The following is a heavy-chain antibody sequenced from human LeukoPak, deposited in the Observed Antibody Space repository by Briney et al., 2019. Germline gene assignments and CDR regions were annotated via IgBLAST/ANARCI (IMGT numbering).Heavy chain of an antibody. CDR1: GGSISSGGYY. D-gene: IGHD2-15*01. CDR2: IYYSGST. Sequence: SETLSLTCTVSGGSISSGGYYWTWIRQHPGKGLEWIGYIYYSGSTYYNPSLKSRVTVSVDTSKNQFSLRLSSVTDADTAVYYCALGYCGGGSCYAREYFQHWGQGTLVTVSS. CDR3: ALGYCGGGSCYAREYFQH. V-gene: IGHV4-31*03. J-gene: IGHJ1*01.